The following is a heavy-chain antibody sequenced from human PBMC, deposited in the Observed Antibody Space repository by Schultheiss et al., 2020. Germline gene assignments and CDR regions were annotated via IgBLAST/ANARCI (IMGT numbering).Heavy chain of an antibody. CDR1: GLTFSDYY. CDR3: ARSDHYGPHFDY. D-gene: IGHD3-10*01. J-gene: IGHJ4*02. Sequence: GGSLRLSCAASGLTFSDYYMNWIRQAPGKGLEWVSYISSSGSTIYYADSVKGRFSISRDNSKNLVFLQMSSLRAEDTAVYYCARSDHYGPHFDYWGQGTLVTVSS. V-gene: IGHV3-11*04. CDR2: ISSSGSTI.